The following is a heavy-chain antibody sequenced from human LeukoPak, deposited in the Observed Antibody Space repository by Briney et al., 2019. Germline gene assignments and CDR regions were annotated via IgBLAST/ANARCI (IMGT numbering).Heavy chain of an antibody. V-gene: IGHV4-39*01. D-gene: IGHD3-3*01. Sequence: SETLSLTCTVSGGSISSSSYYWGWIRQPPGKGLEWIGSIYYSGSTYYNPSLKSRVTISVDTSKNQFSLKLSSVTAADTAVYYCARQPDIGFWSGYPNYYFDYWGQGTLVTVSS. CDR2: IYYSGST. J-gene: IGHJ4*02. CDR3: ARQPDIGFWSGYPNYYFDY. CDR1: GGSISSSSYY.